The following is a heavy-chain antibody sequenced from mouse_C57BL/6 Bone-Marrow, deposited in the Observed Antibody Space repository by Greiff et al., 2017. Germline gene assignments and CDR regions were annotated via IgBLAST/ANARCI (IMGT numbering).Heavy chain of an antibody. CDR1: GYTFTSYW. Sequence: QVQLQQPGAELVRPGTSVKLSCKASGYTFTSYWMHWVKQRPGQGLEWIGVIDPSDSYTNYNQKFKGKATLTVDTSSSTAYMQLSSLTSEDSAVYYCAREYYGGDYWGQGTTLTVSS. V-gene: IGHV1-59*01. J-gene: IGHJ2*01. CDR2: IDPSDSYT. CDR3: AREYYGGDY. D-gene: IGHD1-1*01.